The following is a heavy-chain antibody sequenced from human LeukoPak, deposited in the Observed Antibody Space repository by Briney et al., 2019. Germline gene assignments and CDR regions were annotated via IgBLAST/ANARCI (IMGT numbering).Heavy chain of an antibody. CDR3: ARNYYDTPPDY. CDR1: GGTFSSYA. J-gene: IGHJ4*02. CDR2: IIPIFGIA. Sequence: ASVKVSCKASGGTFSSYAISWVRQAPGQGLEWMGRIIPIFGIANYAQKFQGRVTIIADKSTSTAYMELSSLRSEDTAVYYCARNYYDTPPDYWGQGTLVTVSS. D-gene: IGHD3-22*01. V-gene: IGHV1-69*04.